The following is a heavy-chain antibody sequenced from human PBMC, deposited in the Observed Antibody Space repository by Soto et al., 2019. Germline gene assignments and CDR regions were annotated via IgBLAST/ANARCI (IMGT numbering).Heavy chain of an antibody. CDR3: AVAGDTTGSDGMDV. V-gene: IGHV1-18*01. J-gene: IGHJ6*02. D-gene: IGHD3-16*01. CDR1: GYTFTSYG. CDR2: ISAYNGNT. Sequence: ASVKVSCKASGYTFTSYGISWVRQAPGQGLEWMGWISAYNGNTNYAQKLQGRVTMTTDTSTSTAYMELRSLRSDDTAVYYCAVAGDTTGSDGMDVWGQGTTVTVSS.